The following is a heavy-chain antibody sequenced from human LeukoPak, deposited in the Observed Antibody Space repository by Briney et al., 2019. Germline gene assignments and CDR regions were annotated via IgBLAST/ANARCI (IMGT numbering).Heavy chain of an antibody. CDR3: ARGGGLDV. CDR2: ISYDGSNK. CDR1: GFTFSSYA. J-gene: IGHJ6*02. V-gene: IGHV3-30-3*01. Sequence: GGSLRLSCAASGFTFSSYAMHWVRQAPGKGLEWVAVISYDGSNKYYADSVKGRFTISRDNSKNTLYLQMSNLRAEDTAVYFCARGGGLDVWGQGATVTVSS. D-gene: IGHD3-16*01.